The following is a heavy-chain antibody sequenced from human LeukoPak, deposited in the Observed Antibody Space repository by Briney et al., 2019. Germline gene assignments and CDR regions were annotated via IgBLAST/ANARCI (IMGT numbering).Heavy chain of an antibody. Sequence: SETLSLTCTVSGGSINSFYWSWIRQPPGKGLEGIGYVYYTGSTNYNPSLKSRVTISVDTSKNQFSLKLTSVTAADTAVYFCARGGHSSAWFNYWGQGTLVTVSS. CDR2: VYYTGST. D-gene: IGHD3-22*01. J-gene: IGHJ4*02. V-gene: IGHV4-59*08. CDR3: ARGGHSSAWFNY. CDR1: GGSINSFY.